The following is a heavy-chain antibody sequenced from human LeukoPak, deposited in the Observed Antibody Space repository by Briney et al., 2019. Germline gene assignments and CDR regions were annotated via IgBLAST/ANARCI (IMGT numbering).Heavy chain of an antibody. V-gene: IGHV4-38-2*01. CDR3: ARRLEGWLQFQYYFDY. D-gene: IGHD5-24*01. CDR1: GYSISSGYY. Sequence: SETLSLTCAVSGYSISSGYYWGWLRQPPGKGLEWIGSIYHSGSTYYNPSLKSRVTISVDTSKNQFSLKLSSVTAADTAVYYCARRLEGWLQFQYYFDYWGQGTLVTVSS. CDR2: IYHSGST. J-gene: IGHJ4*02.